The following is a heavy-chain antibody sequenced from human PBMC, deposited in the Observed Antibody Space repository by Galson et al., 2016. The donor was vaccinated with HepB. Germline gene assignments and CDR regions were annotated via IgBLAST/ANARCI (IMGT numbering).Heavy chain of an antibody. Sequence: SETLSLTCGVSGGSISRNTWWSWVRQPPGKGLEWIGEIFHNGNTNYNPSLKSRVTISVDKSKNQFSLKPSSVTAADTAVYYCARRMNYYDSGTYYYLFDYWGQGTLVTVSS. CDR1: GGSISRNTW. CDR2: IFHNGNT. D-gene: IGHD3-22*01. J-gene: IGHJ4*02. CDR3: ARRMNYYDSGTYYYLFDY. V-gene: IGHV4-4*02.